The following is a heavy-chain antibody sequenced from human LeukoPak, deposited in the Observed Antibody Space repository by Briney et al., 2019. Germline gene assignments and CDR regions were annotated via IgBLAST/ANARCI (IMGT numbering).Heavy chain of an antibody. CDR1: GGSISSSSYY. Sequence: SETLSLTCTVSGGSISSSSYYWGWIRQPPGKGLEWIGSIYYSGSTYYNPSLKSRVTISVDTSKNQFSLKLSSVTAADTAVYYCARDLDIVATVAWGQGTLVTVSS. D-gene: IGHD5-12*01. CDR2: IYYSGST. CDR3: ARDLDIVATVA. J-gene: IGHJ4*02. V-gene: IGHV4-39*07.